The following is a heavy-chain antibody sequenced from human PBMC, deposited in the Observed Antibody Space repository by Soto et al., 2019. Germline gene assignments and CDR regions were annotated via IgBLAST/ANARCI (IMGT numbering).Heavy chain of an antibody. CDR1: GFTCSSYA. J-gene: IGHJ1*01. CDR2: ISGSGGST. D-gene: IGHD6-13*01. V-gene: IGHV3-23*01. Sequence: EVQLLESGGGLVQPGGSLRLSCAASGFTCSSYAMSWVRQAPGTGLEWVSAISGSGGSTYYADSVKGRFTISRDTSKNTLYLQMNSLRAEDTDVYYCANDRRLRIEAAHKDFQQCGQGTLVTVSS. CDR3: ANDRRLRIEAAHKDFQQ.